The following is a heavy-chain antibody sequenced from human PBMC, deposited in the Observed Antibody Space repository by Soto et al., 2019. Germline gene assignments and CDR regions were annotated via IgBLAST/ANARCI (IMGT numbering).Heavy chain of an antibody. Sequence: SETLSLTCTVSGGSISNYYWSWIRQSPGKGLEWIGYIHYSGSTNYNPSLKSRVTISEDLSKNQSSLNLSSVTAADTAVYYCARDVAYDSSGYYYGAYFDYWGQGALVTVSS. CDR2: IHYSGST. D-gene: IGHD3-22*01. J-gene: IGHJ4*02. CDR1: GGSISNYY. CDR3: ARDVAYDSSGYYYGAYFDY. V-gene: IGHV4-59*01.